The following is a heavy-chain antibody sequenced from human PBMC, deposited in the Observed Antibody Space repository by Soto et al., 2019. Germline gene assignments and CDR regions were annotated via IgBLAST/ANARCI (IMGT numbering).Heavy chain of an antibody. CDR3: SKDFGGLRRYFDY. V-gene: IGHV3-30*18. CDR1: GFTFSSYG. D-gene: IGHD3-16*01. CDR2: ISYDGSNK. J-gene: IGHJ4*02. Sequence: GGSLRLSCAASGFTFSSYGMHWVRQAPGKGLEWVAVISYDGSNKYYADSVKGRFTISRDNSKSTLYLQMNSLRAEDTAVYYCSKDFGGLRRYFDYWGQGTLVTVSS.